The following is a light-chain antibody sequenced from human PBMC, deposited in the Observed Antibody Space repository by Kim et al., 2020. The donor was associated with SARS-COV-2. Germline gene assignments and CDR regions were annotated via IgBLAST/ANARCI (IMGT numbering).Light chain of an antibody. J-gene: IGLJ3*02. CDR3: NAYTSANTWV. CDR2: EVS. V-gene: IGLV2-18*02. Sequence: QSALTQPPSVSGSPGQSVTISCTGTSSDVGSYDRVSWYQQPPGTAPKLMIYEVSNRPSGVPDRFSGSKSGNTASLTISGLQDEDEADYCCNAYTSANTWVFGGGTKLTVL. CDR1: SSDVGSYDR.